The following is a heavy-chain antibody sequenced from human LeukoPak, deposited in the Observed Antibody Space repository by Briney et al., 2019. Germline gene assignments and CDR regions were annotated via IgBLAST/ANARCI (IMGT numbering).Heavy chain of an antibody. CDR3: ARLSIVRFGEFDY. CDR2: XXXXGXX. Sequence: PSQTXSLTCTVSGGSISXXXXXXXWIRXXPXXXXXXIXXXXXXGXXXYNPXXXXXXXIXVDTSKNQFSLKLSYVTAPXTTVYYCARLSIVRFGEFDYWGQGTLVTVSS. J-gene: IGHJ4*02. V-gene: IGHV4-39*01. CDR1: GGSISXXXXX. D-gene: IGHD3-10*01.